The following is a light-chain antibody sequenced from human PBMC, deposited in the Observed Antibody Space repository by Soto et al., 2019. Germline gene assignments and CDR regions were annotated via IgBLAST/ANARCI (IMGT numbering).Light chain of an antibody. CDR1: NIGSKS. Sequence: SYELTQPPSVSVAPGQAASITCGGKNIGSKSVHWYQQKSGQAPVLVIYYDADRPSGIPERFSGSKSENTATLTISRVEAGDEADYYCQVWDSSSDLVIFGGGTKLTVL. V-gene: IGLV3-21*04. CDR3: QVWDSSSDLVI. J-gene: IGLJ2*01. CDR2: YDA.